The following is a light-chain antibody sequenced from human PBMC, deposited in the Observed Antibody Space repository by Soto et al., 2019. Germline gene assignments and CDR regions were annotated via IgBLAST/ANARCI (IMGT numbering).Light chain of an antibody. Sequence: EIVLTQSPGTLSLSPGERATLSCRASQSVSSNNLAWYQQRPGQAPRVVIYGASTRATGIPERFSGSGSGTDFTLTISRLEPEDFAVYYCQQSGRSPFTFGPGTKVDIK. V-gene: IGKV3-20*01. CDR1: QSVSSNN. J-gene: IGKJ3*01. CDR3: QQSGRSPFT. CDR2: GAS.